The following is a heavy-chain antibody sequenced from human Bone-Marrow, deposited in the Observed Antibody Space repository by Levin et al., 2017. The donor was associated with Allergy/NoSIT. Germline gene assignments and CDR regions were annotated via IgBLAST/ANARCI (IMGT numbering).Heavy chain of an antibody. CDR3: ARDGRLEAGVYFDY. CDR1: GVTFSTYA. Sequence: PGGSLRLSCAASGVTFSTYAMHWVRQAPGKGLEWVAVIWSDGNYKEYVDSVKGRFTISRDNSKNMLYLQMSSLRAEDTAVYYCARDGRLEAGVYFDYWGQGTLVTVSS. D-gene: IGHD6-25*01. J-gene: IGHJ4*02. CDR2: IWSDGNYK. V-gene: IGHV3-33*01.